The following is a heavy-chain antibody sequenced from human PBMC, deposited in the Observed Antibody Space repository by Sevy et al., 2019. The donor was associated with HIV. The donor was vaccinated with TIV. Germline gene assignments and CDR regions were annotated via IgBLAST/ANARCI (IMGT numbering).Heavy chain of an antibody. CDR1: GFIFSNHW. CDR3: TRDVAALDS. D-gene: IGHD6-25*01. V-gene: IGHV3-7*01. J-gene: IGHJ5*01. CDR2: MNKDGSDI. Sequence: GGSLRLSCAASGFIFSNHWMTWDRQTPEKGLEWVASMNKDGSDIYYVDSVKGRFTISRDNAKNSLYLQMHSLRAEDTAVYYCTRDVAALDSWGQGTLVTVSS.